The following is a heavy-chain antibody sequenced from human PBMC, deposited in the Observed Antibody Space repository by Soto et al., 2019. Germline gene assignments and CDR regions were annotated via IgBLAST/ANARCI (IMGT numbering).Heavy chain of an antibody. Sequence: QVQLVQSGAEVKKPGASVKVSCKASGYTFTSYAMHWVRQAPGQRLEWMGWINAGNGNTKYSQKFQGRVTITRDTSASTAYMELSSLRSEDTAVYYCAKDIVGVVAAPPLNNWFDPWGQGTLVTVSS. J-gene: IGHJ5*02. CDR1: GYTFTSYA. V-gene: IGHV1-3*01. D-gene: IGHD2-15*01. CDR2: INAGNGNT. CDR3: AKDIVGVVAAPPLNNWFDP.